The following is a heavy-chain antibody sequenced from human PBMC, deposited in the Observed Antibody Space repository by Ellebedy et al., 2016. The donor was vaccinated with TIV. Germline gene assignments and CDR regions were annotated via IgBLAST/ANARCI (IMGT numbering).Heavy chain of an antibody. CDR2: ISAYNGNT. V-gene: IGHV1-18*01. CDR1: GYTFTSYG. J-gene: IGHJ6*03. D-gene: IGHD2-2*01. CDR3: ARNKVIVVVPAASRRYYYYMDV. Sequence: ASVKVSCXASGYTFTSYGTSWVRQAPGQGLEWMGWISAYNGNTNYAQKLQGRVTMTTDTSTSTAYMELRSLRSDDTAVYYCARNKVIVVVPAASRRYYYYMDVWGKGTTVTVSS.